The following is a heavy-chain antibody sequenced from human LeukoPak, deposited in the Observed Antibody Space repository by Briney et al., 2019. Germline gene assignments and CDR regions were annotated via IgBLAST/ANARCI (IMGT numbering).Heavy chain of an antibody. J-gene: IGHJ6*02. CDR2: INHSGST. CDR3: ARRGSWSYYYAMDV. V-gene: IGHV4-34*01. D-gene: IGHD6-13*01. Sequence: SETLSLTCAVYGVSFSGYYWSWIRQPPGKGLEWIGEINHSGSTNYNPSLKSRVTMSVDTSKNQFSLKLSSVTAADTAVYYCARRGSWSYYYAMDVWGQGTTVAVSS. CDR1: GVSFSGYY.